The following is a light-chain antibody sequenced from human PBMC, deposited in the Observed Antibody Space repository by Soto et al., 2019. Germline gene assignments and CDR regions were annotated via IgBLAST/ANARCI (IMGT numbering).Light chain of an antibody. CDR2: AAS. CDR3: RQSYSTPFT. J-gene: IGKJ3*01. Sequence: DIQMTQFPSSLSASEGGRVTITCRASQSISTYLNWYQQKPGKAPKLLIYAASSLQGGVPSRFSGRGSGTDFTLTISSLQPEDFATYYCRQSYSTPFTFGPGTKVDIK. V-gene: IGKV1-39*01. CDR1: QSISTY.